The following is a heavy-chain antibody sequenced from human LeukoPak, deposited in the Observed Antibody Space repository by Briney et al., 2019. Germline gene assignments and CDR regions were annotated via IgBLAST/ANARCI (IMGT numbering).Heavy chain of an antibody. CDR2: TYRGSS. CDR3: VRGQYSAFDI. CDR1: GDSVSGNIVA. Sequence: SQTLSLTCAVSGDSVSGNIVAWNWIRQSPSRDLEWLGRTYRGSSYYSPSMKSRISISPDTSKNQFSLHLNSVTPEDTAMYFCVRGQYSAFDIWGQGTLVIVSS. J-gene: IGHJ3*02. V-gene: IGHV6-1*01. D-gene: IGHD2-21*01.